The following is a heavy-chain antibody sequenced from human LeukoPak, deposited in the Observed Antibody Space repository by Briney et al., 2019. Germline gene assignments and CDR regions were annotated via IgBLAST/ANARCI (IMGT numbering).Heavy chain of an antibody. CDR3: ARDGPGSDAFDI. V-gene: IGHV1-69*13. Sequence: SVKVSCKASGGTFSSYAISWVRQAPGQGLEWMGGIIPIFGTANYAQKFQGRVTITADESKSTAYMELSSLRSEDTAVYYCARDGPGSDAFDIWGQGTMVTVSS. CDR1: GGTFSSYA. CDR2: IIPIFGTA. J-gene: IGHJ3*02. D-gene: IGHD1-1*01.